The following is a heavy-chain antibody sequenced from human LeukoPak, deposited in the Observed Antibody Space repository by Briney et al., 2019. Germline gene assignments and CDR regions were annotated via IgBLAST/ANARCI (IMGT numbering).Heavy chain of an antibody. V-gene: IGHV1-8*01. Sequence: ASVKVSCKASGYTFASYDINWVRQATGQGLEWMGWMNPNSGNTGYAQKFQGRVTMTRNTSISTAYMELSRLRSDDTAVYYCARGGRRIAAAGTGNWFDPWGQGTLVTVSS. CDR1: GYTFASYD. CDR3: ARGGRRIAAAGTGNWFDP. CDR2: MNPNSGNT. J-gene: IGHJ5*02. D-gene: IGHD6-13*01.